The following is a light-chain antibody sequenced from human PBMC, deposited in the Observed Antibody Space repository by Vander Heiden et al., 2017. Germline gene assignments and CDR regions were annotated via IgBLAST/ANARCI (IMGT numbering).Light chain of an antibody. CDR1: QSISSY. Sequence: DIQMTQSPSSLSASVGDRVTITCRASQSISSYLNWYQQKPGKAPKLLIYAASSLQSGVPSRFSGSGSGTDFTLNISSLQPEDFETYYCQQSYSTPRTFGQGTKVEIK. CDR3: QQSYSTPRT. V-gene: IGKV1-39*01. J-gene: IGKJ1*01. CDR2: AAS.